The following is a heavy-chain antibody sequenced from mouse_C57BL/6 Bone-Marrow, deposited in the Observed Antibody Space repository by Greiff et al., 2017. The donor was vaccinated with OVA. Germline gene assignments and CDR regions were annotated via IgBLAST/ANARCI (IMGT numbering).Heavy chain of an antibody. D-gene: IGHD2-3*01. V-gene: IGHV14-4*01. CDR2: IDPENGDT. Sequence: VQLQQSGAELVRPGASVKLSCTASGFNIKDDYMHLVKQRPEQGLEWIGWIDPENGDTEYASKFQGKATITADTSSNTAYLQLSSLTSEDTAVYYCTRLLPYYFDYWGQGTTLTVSS. J-gene: IGHJ2*01. CDR1: GFNIKDDY. CDR3: TRLLPYYFDY.